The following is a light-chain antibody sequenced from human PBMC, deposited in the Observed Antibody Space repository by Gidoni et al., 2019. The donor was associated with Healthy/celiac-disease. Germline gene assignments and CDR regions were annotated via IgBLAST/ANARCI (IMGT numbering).Light chain of an antibody. J-gene: IGLJ2*01. Sequence: QSALTQTASVSGTPGQSVTISCTGTSSDVGGYNYVSWYQPHPGKAPKLMIYEVSNRPSGVSNRFSGSKSGNAASLTISGLQAEDEADYYCSSYTSSSTVVFGGGTKLTVL. V-gene: IGLV2-14*01. CDR2: EVS. CDR3: SSYTSSSTVV. CDR1: SSDVGGYNY.